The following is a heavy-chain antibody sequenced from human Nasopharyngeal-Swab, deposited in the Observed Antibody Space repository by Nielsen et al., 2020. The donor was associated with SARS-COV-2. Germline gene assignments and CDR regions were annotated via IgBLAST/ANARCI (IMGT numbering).Heavy chain of an antibody. V-gene: IGHV3-21*01. J-gene: IGHJ4*02. CDR3: ARHLPLRFLEWLFPDYFDY. CDR2: ISSSSSYI. Sequence: GGSLRLSCAASGFTFSSYSMNWVRQAPGKGLEWVSSISSSSSYIYYADSVKGRFTISRDNAENSLHLQMNSLRAEDTAVYYCARHLPLRFLEWLFPDYFDYWGQGTLVTVSS. CDR1: GFTFSSYS. D-gene: IGHD3-3*01.